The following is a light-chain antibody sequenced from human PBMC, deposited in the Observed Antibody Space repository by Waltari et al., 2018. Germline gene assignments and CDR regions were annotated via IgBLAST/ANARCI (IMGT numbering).Light chain of an antibody. CDR3: SSYTTSSAPGV. CDR2: EVS. Sequence: QSALTQPAPVSGSPGQSITISCSGTDSDVGAYDFVSWYQQHPGKAPHLIIYEVSNRPSGISNRFSASKSGNTASLTISGLQAEDEADYYCSSYTTSSAPGVFGTGTRVTV. CDR1: DSDVGAYDF. V-gene: IGLV2-14*01. J-gene: IGLJ1*01.